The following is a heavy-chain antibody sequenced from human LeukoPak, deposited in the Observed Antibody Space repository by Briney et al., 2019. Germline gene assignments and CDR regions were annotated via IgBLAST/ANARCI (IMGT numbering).Heavy chain of an antibody. D-gene: IGHD6-13*01. CDR1: GFTVSSNY. Sequence: GGSLRLSCAASGFTVSSNYMSWVRQAPGKGLEWASVIYSGDITYYADSVKGRFTISRDNSKNTLYLQMDSLRAEDTAVYYCASSSWYANFDYWGQGTLVTVSS. CDR2: IYSGDIT. CDR3: ASSSWYANFDY. V-gene: IGHV3-66*02. J-gene: IGHJ4*02.